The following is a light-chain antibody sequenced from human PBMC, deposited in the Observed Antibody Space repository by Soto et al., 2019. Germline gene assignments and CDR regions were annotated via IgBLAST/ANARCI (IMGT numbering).Light chain of an antibody. CDR3: QQRSNWPPVT. CDR1: QSVSSSY. CDR2: GAS. Sequence: EIVLTQSPGTLSLSPGERATLSCRASQSVSSSYLAWYQQKPGQAPRLLIYGASSRATGIPDRFSGRGSGTDFTLTISSLEPEDFAVYYCQQRSNWPPVTFGQGTKVDIK. J-gene: IGKJ1*01. V-gene: IGKV3D-20*02.